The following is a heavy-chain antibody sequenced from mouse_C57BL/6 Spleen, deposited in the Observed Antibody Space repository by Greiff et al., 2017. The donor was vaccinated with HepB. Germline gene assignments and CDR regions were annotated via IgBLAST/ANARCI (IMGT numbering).Heavy chain of an antibody. Sequence: QVQLQQPGAELVKPGASVKMSCKASGYTFTSYWITWVKQRPGQGLEWIGDIYPGSGSTNYNEKFKSKATLTVDTSDSTAYMQLSSLTSEDSAVYYCARYDYDYDDEYYYAMDYWGQGTSVTVSS. CDR3: ARYDYDYDDEYYYAMDY. D-gene: IGHD2-4*01. CDR1: GYTFTSYW. V-gene: IGHV1-55*01. J-gene: IGHJ4*01. CDR2: IYPGSGST.